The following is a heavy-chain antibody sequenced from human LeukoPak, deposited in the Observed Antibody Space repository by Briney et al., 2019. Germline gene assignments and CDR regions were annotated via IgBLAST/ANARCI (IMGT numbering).Heavy chain of an antibody. Sequence: GGSLRLSCAASGFTFSSYSMNWVRQAPGKGLEWVSYISSSGSTIYYADSVKGRFTISRDNSKNTLYLQMNSLRAEDTAVYYCAKGPHYYDSSGHAFDIWGQGTMVTVSS. CDR3: AKGPHYYDSSGHAFDI. D-gene: IGHD3-22*01. J-gene: IGHJ3*02. CDR1: GFTFSSYS. V-gene: IGHV3-48*01. CDR2: ISSSGSTI.